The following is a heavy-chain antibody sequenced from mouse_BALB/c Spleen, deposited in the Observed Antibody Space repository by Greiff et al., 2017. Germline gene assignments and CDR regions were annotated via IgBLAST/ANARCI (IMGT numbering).Heavy chain of an antibody. CDR3: TRDGTAFAY. V-gene: IGHV1S22*01. CDR2: IYPGSGST. Sequence: LKQPGSELVRPGASVKLSCKASGYTFTSYWMHWVKQRPGQGLEWIGNIYPGSGSTNYDEKFKSKATLTVDTSSSTAYMQLSSLTSEDSAVYYCTRDGTAFAYWGQGTLVTVSA. CDR1: GYTFTSYW. D-gene: IGHD1-2*01. J-gene: IGHJ3*01.